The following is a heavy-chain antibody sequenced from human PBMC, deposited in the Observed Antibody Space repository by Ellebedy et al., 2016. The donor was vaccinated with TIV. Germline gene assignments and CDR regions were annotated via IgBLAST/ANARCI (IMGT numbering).Heavy chain of an antibody. Sequence: ASVKVSCKASGYTFTAYYIHWVRQAPGQGLEWMGWINPKSGGTNSAQKFQGRVTMTRDTSISTVYIELSRLRSDDTVVYYCARASSGYYTPKNDAFDMWGQGTMVTVSS. CDR3: ARASSGYYTPKNDAFDM. J-gene: IGHJ3*02. CDR2: INPKSGGT. D-gene: IGHD3-22*01. V-gene: IGHV1-2*02. CDR1: GYTFTAYY.